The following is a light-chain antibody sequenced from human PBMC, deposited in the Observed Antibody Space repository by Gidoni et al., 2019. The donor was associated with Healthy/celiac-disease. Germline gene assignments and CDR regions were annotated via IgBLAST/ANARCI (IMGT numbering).Light chain of an antibody. CDR3: QQCSNWSIT. CDR1: QSVSSY. V-gene: IGKV3-11*01. J-gene: IGKJ4*01. Sequence: ELVFTQSPATLSLSRGDRANLSCRASQSVSSYLAGYQQKPGQAPRLLIYDASNSDTGIPARFSGSGSGTEFTLTISSLEPEDFAVYYCQQCSNWSITFGGGTKVEIK. CDR2: DAS.